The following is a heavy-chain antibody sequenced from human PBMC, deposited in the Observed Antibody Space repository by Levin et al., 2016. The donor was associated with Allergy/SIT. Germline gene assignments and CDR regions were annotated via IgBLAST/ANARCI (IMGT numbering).Heavy chain of an antibody. CDR2: IGTAGDT. Sequence: GESLKISCAASGFTFSSYDMHWVRQATGKGLEWVSAIGTAGDTYYPGSVKGRFTISRENAKNSLYLQMNSLRAGDTAVYYCARDRLAARPDHYYGMDVWGQGTTVTVSS. CDR1: GFTFSSYD. J-gene: IGHJ6*02. CDR3: ARDRLAARPDHYYGMDV. V-gene: IGHV3-13*01. D-gene: IGHD6-6*01.